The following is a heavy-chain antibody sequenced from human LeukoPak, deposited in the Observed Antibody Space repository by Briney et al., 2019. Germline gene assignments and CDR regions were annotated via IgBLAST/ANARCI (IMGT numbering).Heavy chain of an antibody. J-gene: IGHJ6*02. Sequence: GASVKVSCKASGYTFTSYGISWVRQAPGQGLEWMGWISAYNGNTSYAQKLQGRVTMTTDTSTSTAYMELRSLRSDDTAVYYCVRYCSSTSCYQDYYYGMDVWGQGTTVTVSS. V-gene: IGHV1-18*01. CDR3: VRYCSSTSCYQDYYYGMDV. D-gene: IGHD2-2*01. CDR1: GYTFTSYG. CDR2: ISAYNGNT.